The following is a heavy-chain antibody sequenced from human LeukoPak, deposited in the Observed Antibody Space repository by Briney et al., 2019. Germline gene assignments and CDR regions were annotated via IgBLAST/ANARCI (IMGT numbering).Heavy chain of an antibody. D-gene: IGHD3-22*01. V-gene: IGHV1-69*13. CDR1: GGTFSSYA. J-gene: IGHJ3*02. CDR2: IIPIFGTA. CDR3: ARGESHRGSYYYDSSGYYYAAFDI. Sequence: ASVKVSCKASGGTFSSYAISWVRQAPGQGLEWMGGIIPIFGTANYAQKFQGRGTITAEESTSTAYMELSSLRSEDTAVYYCARGESHRGSYYYDSSGYYYAAFDIWGQGTMVTVSS.